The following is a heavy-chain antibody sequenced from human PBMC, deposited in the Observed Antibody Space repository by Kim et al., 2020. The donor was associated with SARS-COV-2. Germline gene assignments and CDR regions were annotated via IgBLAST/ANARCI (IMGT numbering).Heavy chain of an antibody. V-gene: IGHV4-4*08. Sequence: SETLSLTCKVPGGSINNYYWNWIRQSPGKGLEWIGYIYSSGNTNYNPSLERRLTITVDTSRNQFSLSLTSVTAADTAVYYCARSFCSGGSCYYNRPFDYWGLGTLVTVSP. D-gene: IGHD2-15*01. CDR1: GGSINNYY. CDR2: IYSSGNT. CDR3: ARSFCSGGSCYYNRPFDY. J-gene: IGHJ4*02.